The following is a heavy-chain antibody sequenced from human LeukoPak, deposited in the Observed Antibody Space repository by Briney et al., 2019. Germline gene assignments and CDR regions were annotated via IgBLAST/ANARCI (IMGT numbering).Heavy chain of an antibody. CDR2: ISGSGGST. D-gene: IGHD6-13*01. J-gene: IGHJ4*02. V-gene: IGHV3-23*01. Sequence: GGSLRLSCAASGFTFSSYDMSWVRQAPGKGLEWVSAISGSGGSTHYADSVKGRFTISRDNSKNTLYLQMNSLRAEDTAVYYCAKDRGIAAAGKSFNYWGQGTLVTVSS. CDR3: AKDRGIAAAGKSFNY. CDR1: GFTFSSYD.